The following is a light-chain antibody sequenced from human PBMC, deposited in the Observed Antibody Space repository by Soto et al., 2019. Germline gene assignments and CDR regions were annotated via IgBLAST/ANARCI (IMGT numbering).Light chain of an antibody. CDR2: EVS. V-gene: IGLV2-14*01. J-gene: IGLJ2*01. Sequence: QSALTQPASVSGSPGQSITISCTGTSSDVGGYNYVSWYQQHPGKAPKLMIYEVSNRPSGVSNRFSGSKSCNTASLTISGLQAEDEADYYCSSYTSSSPVVFGGGTQLTAL. CDR3: SSYTSSSPVV. CDR1: SSDVGGYNY.